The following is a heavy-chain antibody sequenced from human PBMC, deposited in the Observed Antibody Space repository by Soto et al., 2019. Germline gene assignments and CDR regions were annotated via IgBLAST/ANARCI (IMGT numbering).Heavy chain of an antibody. CDR1: GYSFTSYW. CDR2: IYPGDSDT. V-gene: IGHV5-51*01. J-gene: IGHJ2*01. Sequence: PGESLKISCKGSGYSFTSYWIGWVRQMPGKGLEWMGIIYPGDSDTRYSPSFQGQVTISADKSISTAYLQWSSLKASDTAMYYCARQEEVTTLYWYFDLWGRGTLVTVSS. CDR3: ARQEEVTTLYWYFDL. D-gene: IGHD4-4*01.